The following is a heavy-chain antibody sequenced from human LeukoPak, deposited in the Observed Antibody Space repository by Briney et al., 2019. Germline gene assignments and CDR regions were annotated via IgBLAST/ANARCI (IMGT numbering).Heavy chain of an antibody. J-gene: IGHJ4*02. Sequence: SETLSLTCTVSGGSISSYYWSWIRQPPVKGLEWIGYIYYSGSTNYNPSLKSRVTISVDTSKNQFSLKLSSVTAADTAVYYCARALWEEYVWGLGYWGQGTLVTVSS. CDR2: IYYSGST. D-gene: IGHD3-16*01. CDR1: GGSISSYY. V-gene: IGHV4-59*01. CDR3: ARALWEEYVWGLGY.